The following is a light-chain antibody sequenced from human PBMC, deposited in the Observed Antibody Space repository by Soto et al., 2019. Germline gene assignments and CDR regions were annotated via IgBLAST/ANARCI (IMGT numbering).Light chain of an antibody. V-gene: IGKV3-20*01. J-gene: IGKJ4*01. CDR2: DTS. Sequence: EIVLTQSPGTLSLSPGERATLSCRASQTINTNYLAWYQHKPGQAPRLLIYDTSRRATDIPDRFSGSGSGTDFTLTISRLEPEDVAVYYCQHYGNSFSLTFAGGTKVEI. CDR3: QHYGNSFSLT. CDR1: QTINTNY.